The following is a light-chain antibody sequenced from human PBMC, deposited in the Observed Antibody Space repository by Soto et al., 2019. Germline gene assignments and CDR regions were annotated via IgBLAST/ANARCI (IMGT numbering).Light chain of an antibody. CDR2: EVS. V-gene: IGLV2-8*01. J-gene: IGLJ2*01. Sequence: QSALTQPPSASGSPGQSVTISCTGTSSDVDHYNYVSWYQQHPGKAPKLMIHEVSKRPSGVPDRFSGSKSGNMASLTVSGLQAEDEADYYCSSYAGSNNLLFGGGTKLTVL. CDR3: SSYAGSNNLL. CDR1: SSDVDHYNY.